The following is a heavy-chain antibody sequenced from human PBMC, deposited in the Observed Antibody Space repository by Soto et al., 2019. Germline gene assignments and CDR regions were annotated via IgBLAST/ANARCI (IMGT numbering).Heavy chain of an antibody. CDR1: GFTFCDYY. V-gene: IGHV3-11*04. CDR2: ISSSSTI. Sequence: LRLSCAASGFTFCDYYMNWVRQAPGKGLEWVSSISSSSTIYYADSVKGRFTISRDNAKNSLYLQMNSLRAEDTAVYYCARDRRITIFGDYYYYYDMDVWGQGTTVTVSS. CDR3: ARDRRITIFGDYYYYYDMDV. D-gene: IGHD3-3*01. J-gene: IGHJ6*02.